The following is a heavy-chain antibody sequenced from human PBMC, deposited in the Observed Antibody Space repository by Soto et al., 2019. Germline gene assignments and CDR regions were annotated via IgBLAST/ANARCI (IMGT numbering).Heavy chain of an antibody. CDR2: ITPGSGGT. Sequence: QVQLVQSGAEVKKTGASVRLSCKTSTYTFTAYYMHWVRQAPGPGLEWMGIITPGSGGTSYAQKFQDRITMTRDTSTSTVYMDLSSLRSEDTAVYYCATEFGVHSRRAYYFDYWGQGTLVTVSS. CDR1: TYTFTAYY. V-gene: IGHV1-46*01. J-gene: IGHJ4*02. D-gene: IGHD3-10*01. CDR3: ATEFGVHSRRAYYFDY.